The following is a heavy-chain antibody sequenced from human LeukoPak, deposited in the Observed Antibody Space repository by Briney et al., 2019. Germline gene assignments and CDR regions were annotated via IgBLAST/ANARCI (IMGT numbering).Heavy chain of an antibody. CDR3: ARHEIMIASGGVIVHRELDY. CDR1: GGSFSGYY. V-gene: IGHV4-34*01. CDR2: INHSGST. J-gene: IGHJ4*02. D-gene: IGHD3-16*02. Sequence: SETLSLTCAAYGGSFSGYYWSWIRQPPGKGLEWMGEINHSGSTNYNPSLKSRVTISVDTSKNQFSLKLSSVTAADTAVYYCARHEIMIASGGVIVHRELDYWGQGTLVTVSS.